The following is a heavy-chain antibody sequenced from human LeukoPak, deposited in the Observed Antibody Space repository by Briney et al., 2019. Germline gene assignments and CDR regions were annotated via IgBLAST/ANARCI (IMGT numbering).Heavy chain of an antibody. CDR2: ISNGGISI. D-gene: IGHD2-15*01. V-gene: IGHV3-11*01. J-gene: IGHJ4*02. CDR3: ARDDRVVAGDN. Sequence: GGSLRLSCAASGFTFNDYYMSWIRQAPGKGLEWVSYISNGGISIYYADSVKGRFTISRDNARNLLYLQMDSLRAEDTAVYYCARDDRVVAGDNWGQGTLVTVSS. CDR1: GFTFNDYY.